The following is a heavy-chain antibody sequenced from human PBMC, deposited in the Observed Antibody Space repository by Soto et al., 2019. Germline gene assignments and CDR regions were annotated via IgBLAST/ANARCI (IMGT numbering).Heavy chain of an antibody. CDR2: IIPILGIA. D-gene: IGHD2-21*01. V-gene: IGHV1-69*02. CDR3: ANFATGDTLDS. J-gene: IGHJ5*01. Sequence: QVQLVQSGAEVKKPGSSVKVSCKASGGTFSSYISWVRQAPGQGLEWMVRIIPILGIANYAQKFQGKVTITPNKSTSTAYMERRSLRSEDTAVYYCANFATGDTLDSWCQGTLVTVSS. CDR1: GGTFSSY.